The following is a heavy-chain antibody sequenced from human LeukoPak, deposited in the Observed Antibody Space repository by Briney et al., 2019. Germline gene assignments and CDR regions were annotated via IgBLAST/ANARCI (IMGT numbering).Heavy chain of an antibody. CDR1: GFTFSSYA. V-gene: IGHV3-23*01. Sequence: GGSLRLSCVASGFTFSSYAMSWVRQAPGRGLEWVSAISGSGGSTYYADSVKGRFTISRDNSKNTLYLQMNSLRAEDTAVYYCAREEGSSPSYYFDYWGQGTLVTVSS. CDR3: AREEGSSPSYYFDY. J-gene: IGHJ4*02. D-gene: IGHD6-6*01. CDR2: ISGSGGST.